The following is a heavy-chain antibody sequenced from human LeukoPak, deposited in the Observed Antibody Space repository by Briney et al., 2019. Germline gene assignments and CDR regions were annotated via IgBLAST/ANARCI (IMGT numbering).Heavy chain of an antibody. J-gene: IGHJ5*02. D-gene: IGHD3-22*01. CDR3: ARDYYDSSGYHQNWFDP. CDR1: GYTFTGYY. V-gene: IGHV1-2*02. Sequence: ASVKVSCKASGYTFTGYYMHWVRQAPGQGLEWMGWINPNSGGTNDAQKFQGRVTMTRDTSISTAYMELSRLRSDDTAVYYCARDYYDSSGYHQNWFDPWGQGTLVTVSS. CDR2: INPNSGGT.